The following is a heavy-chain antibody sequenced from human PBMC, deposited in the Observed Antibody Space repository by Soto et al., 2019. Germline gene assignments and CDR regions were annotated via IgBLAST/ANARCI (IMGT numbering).Heavy chain of an antibody. CDR1: GGSISSSSYY. CDR3: ARRELLWFGELLAFDY. V-gene: IGHV4-39*01. J-gene: IGHJ4*02. Sequence: SETLSLTCTVSGGSISSSSYYWGWIRQPPGKGLEWIGSIYYSGSTYYNPSLKSRVTISVDTSKNQFSLKLSSVTAADTAVYYCARRELLWFGELLAFDYWGQGTLVIVSS. CDR2: IYYSGST. D-gene: IGHD3-10*01.